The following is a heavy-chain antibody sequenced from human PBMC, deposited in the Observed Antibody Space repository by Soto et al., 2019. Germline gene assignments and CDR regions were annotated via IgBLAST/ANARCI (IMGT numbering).Heavy chain of an antibody. J-gene: IGHJ4*02. CDR1: GFTFSSYW. Sequence: EVQLVESGGGLVQPGGSLRLSCAASGFTFSSYWMSWVRQAPGKGLEWVANIKQDGSEKYYVDSVKGRFTISSDNAKNSLYLQINSLRAQDTAVYYCARDSRTTTVVKYWGQGTLVTVSS. CDR3: ARDSRTTTVVKY. V-gene: IGHV3-7*01. D-gene: IGHD4-17*01. CDR2: IKQDGSEK.